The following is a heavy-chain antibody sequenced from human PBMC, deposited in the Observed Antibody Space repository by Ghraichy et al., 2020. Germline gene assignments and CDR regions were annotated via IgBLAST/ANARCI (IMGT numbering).Heavy chain of an antibody. CDR3: ARVGVTAAGFYFYYMDV. V-gene: IGHV3-21*01. D-gene: IGHD2-2*01. CDR1: GFTFSTYT. J-gene: IGHJ6*03. Sequence: GGSLRLSCAASGFTFSTYTMNWVRQAPGKGLEWVSSISSTSNYIYYADSVKGRFTISRDNAKNSLFLQMNSLRAEDTAVYYCARVGVTAAGFYFYYMDVWGKGTTVTVSS. CDR2: ISSTSNYI.